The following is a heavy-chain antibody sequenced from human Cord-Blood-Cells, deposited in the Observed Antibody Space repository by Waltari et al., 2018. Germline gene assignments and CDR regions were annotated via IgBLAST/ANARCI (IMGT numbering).Heavy chain of an antibody. Sequence: GLVKPSETLSLTCTVCGGSISSSSYYWGWIRQPPGKGLEWIGSIYYSGSTYYNPSLKSRVTISVDTSKNQFSLKLSSVTAADTAVYYCARLDEYCSSTSCYTGAFDIWGQGTMVTVSS. CDR1: GGSISSSSYY. J-gene: IGHJ3*02. CDR3: ARLDEYCSSTSCYTGAFDI. CDR2: IYYSGST. D-gene: IGHD2-2*02. V-gene: IGHV4-39*01.